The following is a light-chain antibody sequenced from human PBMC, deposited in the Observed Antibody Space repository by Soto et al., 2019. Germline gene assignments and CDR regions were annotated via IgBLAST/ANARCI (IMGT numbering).Light chain of an antibody. J-gene: IGLJ2*01. CDR3: AAWDGSLNGWL. Sequence: QPVLTQPPSASGTPGQRVTISCSGSSSNIGSQYVCWYQQLPGTAPKVLIYRNTERPSGVPDRFSGSKSGTSASLAISGLRSEDESDYYCAAWDGSLNGWLFGGGTKLTVL. V-gene: IGLV1-47*01. CDR2: RNT. CDR1: SSNIGSQY.